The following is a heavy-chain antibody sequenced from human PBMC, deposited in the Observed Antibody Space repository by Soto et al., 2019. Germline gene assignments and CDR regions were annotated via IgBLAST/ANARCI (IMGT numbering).Heavy chain of an antibody. J-gene: IGHJ4*02. CDR3: AIGMKYYDFWSGPFDY. Sequence: PGGSLRLSCAASGFTFSSYAMHWVRQAPGKGLEYFSAISSNGGSTYYANSVKGRFTISRDNSKNTLYLQMGSLRAEDMALYYCAIGMKYYDFWSGPFDYWGQGTLVTVSS. D-gene: IGHD3-3*01. CDR1: GFTFSSYA. CDR2: ISSNGGST. V-gene: IGHV3-64*01.